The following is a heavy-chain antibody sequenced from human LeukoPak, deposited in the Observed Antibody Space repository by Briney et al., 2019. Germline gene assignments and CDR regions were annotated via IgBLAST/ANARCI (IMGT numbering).Heavy chain of an antibody. CDR3: ARGQGSGSYYLDY. J-gene: IGHJ4*02. CDR2: INHSGNT. V-gene: IGHV4-59*01. CDR1: GGSISSYF. Sequence: SETLSLTCSVSGGSISSYFWSWIRQHPGKGLEWIGYINHSGNTYYNPSLKSRVTISVDTSKNQLSLKLSSVTAADTAVYYCARGQGSGSYYLDYWGQGTLVTVSS. D-gene: IGHD1-26*01.